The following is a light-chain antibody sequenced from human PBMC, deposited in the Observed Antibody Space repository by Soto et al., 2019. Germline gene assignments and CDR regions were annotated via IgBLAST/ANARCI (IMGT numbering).Light chain of an antibody. V-gene: IGLV2-23*01. CDR2: EDT. J-gene: IGLJ3*02. CDR3: CSFADSNTFWV. Sequence: QSALTQPASVSGSPGQSITISCIGTSSDIGRYNLVSWYQHHPGKAPKLMIYEDTKRPSGVSNRFSGSKSGNTASLTISVLQAEDEADYYCCSFADSNTFWVFGGGTKVTVL. CDR1: SSDIGRYNL.